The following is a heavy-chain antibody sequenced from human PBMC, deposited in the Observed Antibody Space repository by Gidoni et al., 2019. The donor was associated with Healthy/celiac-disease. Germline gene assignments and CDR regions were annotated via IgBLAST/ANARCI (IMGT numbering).Heavy chain of an antibody. CDR3: ARDRNEKTYYYYGMDV. Sequence: EVQLVESGGGVVRPGGSLRLSGAASGFTFDDYGMSWVRQAPGKGLEWVSGINWNGGSTGYADSVKGRFTISRDNAKNSLYLQMNSLRAEDTALYYCARDRNEKTYYYYGMDVWGQGTTVTVSS. V-gene: IGHV3-20*04. CDR1: GFTFDDYG. J-gene: IGHJ6*02. CDR2: INWNGGST.